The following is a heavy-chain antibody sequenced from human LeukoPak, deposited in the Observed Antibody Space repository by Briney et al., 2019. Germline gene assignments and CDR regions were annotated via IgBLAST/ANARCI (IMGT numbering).Heavy chain of an antibody. J-gene: IGHJ4*02. CDR3: ARDGSQDGFDN. CDR2: IIPIFGTA. Sequence: GASVKLSCKASGGTFSSYAISWVRQAPGQGLEWMGAIIPIFGTANYAQKFQGRVTITADKSTSTAYMELSSLRSEDTAVYYCARDGSQDGFDNWCQGTLVTVSS. CDR1: GGTFSSYA. V-gene: IGHV1-69*06.